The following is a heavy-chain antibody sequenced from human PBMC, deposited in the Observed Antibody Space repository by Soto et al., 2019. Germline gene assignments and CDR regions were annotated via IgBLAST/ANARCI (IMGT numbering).Heavy chain of an antibody. D-gene: IGHD6-6*01. J-gene: IGHJ6*02. CDR1: GFTFSSYS. CDR2: ISSSSSYI. V-gene: IGHV3-21*01. CDR3: ARAVEQLAVGYYYYYYGMDV. Sequence: NPGGSLRLSCAASGFTFSSYSMNWVRQAPGKGLEWVSSISSSSSYIYYADSVKGRFTISRDNAKNSLYLQMNNLRAEDTAVYYCARAVEQLAVGYYYYYYGMDVWGQGTRVTVSS.